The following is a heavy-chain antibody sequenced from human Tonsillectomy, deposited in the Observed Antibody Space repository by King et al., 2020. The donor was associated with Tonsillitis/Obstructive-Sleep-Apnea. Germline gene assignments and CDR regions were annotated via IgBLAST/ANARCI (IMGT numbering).Heavy chain of an antibody. J-gene: IGHJ6*03. V-gene: IGHV3-11*05. Sequence: HVQLVESGGGLVKPGGSLRLSCAASGFTFSDYYMSWIRQVPGKGLEWLSYISGSSTYTSYAHSVRGRFTISRDNGKNSLYLQMNSLRAEDTAVYYCARDYCSTTRCYAGDYMDVWGKGTTVTVSS. D-gene: IGHD2-2*01. CDR1: GFTFSDYY. CDR3: ARDYCSTTRCYAGDYMDV. CDR2: ISGSSTYT.